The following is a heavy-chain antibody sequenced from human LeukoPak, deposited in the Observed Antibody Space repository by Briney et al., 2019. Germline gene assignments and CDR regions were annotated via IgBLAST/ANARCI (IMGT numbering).Heavy chain of an antibody. Sequence: GGSLRLSCAASGFTFSSYWMTWVRQAPGKGLEWVANIKEDGGEGYYVDSVKGRFTVSRDNAKNSLYLQMNSLRAEDTAVYYCARDLVVVLTTTVAFDYWGQGTLVTVSS. V-gene: IGHV3-7*01. CDR3: ARDLVVVLTTTVAFDY. CDR1: GFTFSSYW. J-gene: IGHJ4*02. CDR2: IKEDGGEG. D-gene: IGHD4-23*01.